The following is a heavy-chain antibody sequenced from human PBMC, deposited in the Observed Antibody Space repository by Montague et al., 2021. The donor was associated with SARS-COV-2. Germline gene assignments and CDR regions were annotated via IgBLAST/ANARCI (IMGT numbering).Heavy chain of an antibody. CDR1: GGSISSYY. D-gene: IGHD3-10*01. J-gene: IGHJ6*02. CDR3: AGGSGIINFYNSGMDV. Sequence: SETLSLTCTVSGGSISSYYWSWIRQPAGKGLEWIGRIYNSGTTNYNPSLKSRVTMSVDTSKNQFSLKLSSVTAADTAVYYCAGGSGIINFYNSGMDVWGQGTTVTVSS. CDR2: IYNSGTT. V-gene: IGHV4-4*07.